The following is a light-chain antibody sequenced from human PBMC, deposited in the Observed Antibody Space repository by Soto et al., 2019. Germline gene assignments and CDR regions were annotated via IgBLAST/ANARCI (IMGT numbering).Light chain of an antibody. J-gene: IGKJ1*01. CDR2: KAS. CDR3: QHYNSYSEA. V-gene: IGKV1-13*02. Sequence: AIQLTQSPSSLSASVGDRVTIXXRASQGISSALAWYQQKPGKAPKVXIYKASTLKSGVPSRFSGSGSGTEFTLTISSLQPDDFATYYCQHYNSYSEAFGQGTKVDIK. CDR1: QGISSA.